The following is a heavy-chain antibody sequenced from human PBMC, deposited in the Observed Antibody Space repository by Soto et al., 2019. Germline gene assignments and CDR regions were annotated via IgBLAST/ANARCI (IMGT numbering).Heavy chain of an antibody. CDR3: ARGHYYDSSGYGSYFDY. V-gene: IGHV4-34*01. D-gene: IGHD3-22*01. J-gene: IGHJ4*02. CDR1: GGSFSGYY. CDR2: INHSGST. Sequence: QVQLQQWGAGLLKPSETLSLTCAVYGGSFSGYYWSWIRQPPGKGLEWIGEINHSGSTNYNPSLKSRVTISVDTSKNQFSLKLSSVTAAFTTVYYCARGHYYDSSGYGSYFDYWGQGTLVTVSS.